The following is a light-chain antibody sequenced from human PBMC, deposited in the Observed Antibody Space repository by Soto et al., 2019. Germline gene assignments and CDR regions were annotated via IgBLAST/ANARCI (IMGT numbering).Light chain of an antibody. CDR2: DAS. CDR1: QSVSSN. Sequence: IVLTQSPGTLSLSPGERGALSCRASQSVSSNYVAWYQQKPGQAPRLLIYDASNRATGIPARFSGSGSGTEFTLTISSLQSEDFAVYYCQQYNNWPPITFGQGTRLEIK. CDR3: QQYNNWPPIT. V-gene: IGKV3D-15*01. J-gene: IGKJ5*01.